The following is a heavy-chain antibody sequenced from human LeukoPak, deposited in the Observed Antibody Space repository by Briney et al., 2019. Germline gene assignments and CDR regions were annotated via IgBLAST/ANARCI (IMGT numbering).Heavy chain of an antibody. CDR2: ISSSSSYI. J-gene: IGHJ6*02. CDR3: ARDCGSSCQLGMDV. V-gene: IGHV3-21*01. D-gene: IGHD6-13*01. CDR1: GFTFSSYS. Sequence: GGSLRLSCAASGFTFSSYSMNWVRQAPGKGLEWVSSISSSSSYIYYADSVKGRFTISRDNAKNSLYLQMNSLRAEDTAVYYCARDCGSSCQLGMDVWGQGTTVTVSS.